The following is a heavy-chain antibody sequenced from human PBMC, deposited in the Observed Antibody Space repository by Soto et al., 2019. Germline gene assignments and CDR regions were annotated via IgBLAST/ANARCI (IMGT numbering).Heavy chain of an antibody. V-gene: IGHV4-39*01. CDR3: ASPAGGAAVV. J-gene: IGHJ4*02. CDR1: GGSISSSSYY. D-gene: IGHD6-13*01. CDR2: IYYSGST. Sequence: SETLSLTCTVSGGSISSSSYYWGWIRQPPGKGLEWIGSIYYSGSTYYNPSLKSRVTISVDTSKNQFSLKLSSVTAADTAVYYCASPAGGAAVVWGQGTLVTVSS.